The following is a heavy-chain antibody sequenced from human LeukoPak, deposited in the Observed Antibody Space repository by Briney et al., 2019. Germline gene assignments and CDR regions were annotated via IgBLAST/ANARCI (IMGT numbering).Heavy chain of an antibody. V-gene: IGHV1-18*01. D-gene: IGHD1-26*01. Sequence: GASVKVSCKASGYTFTSYGISWVRQAPGQGLEWMGWISAYNGNTNYAQKLQGRVTMTTDTSTSTAYMELRSLRSDDTAVYYCARDSVSYSGDYYYYMDVWGKGTTVTVSS. CDR3: ARDSVSYSGDYYYYMDV. CDR2: ISAYNGNT. CDR1: GYTFTSYG. J-gene: IGHJ6*03.